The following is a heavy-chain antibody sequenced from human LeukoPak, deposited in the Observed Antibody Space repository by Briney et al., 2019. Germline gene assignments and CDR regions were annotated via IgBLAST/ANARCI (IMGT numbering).Heavy chain of an antibody. J-gene: IGHJ4*02. V-gene: IGHV3-23*01. CDR2: ISGSGGST. CDR1: GFTFSSYA. Sequence: GGSLRLSCAASGFTFSSYAMSWVRQAPGKGLEWVSAISGSGGSTYYADSVKGRFTISRDNSKNTLYLQMNSQRAEDTAVYYCAKARNYYDSSGYYDYWGQGTLVTVSS. D-gene: IGHD3-22*01. CDR3: AKARNYYDSSGYYDY.